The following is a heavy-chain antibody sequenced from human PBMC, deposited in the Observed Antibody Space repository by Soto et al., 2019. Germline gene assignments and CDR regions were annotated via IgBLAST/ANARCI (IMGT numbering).Heavy chain of an antibody. V-gene: IGHV3-23*01. CDR3: YTQDPFSGAVAFEI. J-gene: IGHJ3*02. CDR1: GFTFSSYA. CDR2: ISGSGGST. D-gene: IGHD3-3*02. Sequence: EVQLLESGGGLVQPGGSLRLSCAASGFTFSSYAMSWVLQAPGKGLEWVSAISGSGGSTYYADSVKGRFTISRDNSKNTLYLQVNILRADDTAVYYCYTQDPFSGAVAFEIWGQGTVVTVSS.